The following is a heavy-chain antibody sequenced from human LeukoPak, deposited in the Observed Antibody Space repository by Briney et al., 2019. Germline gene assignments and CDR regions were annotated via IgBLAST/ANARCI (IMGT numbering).Heavy chain of an antibody. CDR3: ARVGYYASGPFSYFDY. Sequence: GGSLRLSCAASGFTFSSYGMHWVRRAPGKGLEWVAVISYDGSNKYYADSVKGRFTISRDNSKNTLYLQMNSLSVEDTAAYYCARVGYYASGPFSYFDYWGQGTLVTVSS. CDR1: GFTFSSYG. J-gene: IGHJ4*02. CDR2: ISYDGSNK. D-gene: IGHD3-10*01. V-gene: IGHV3-30*03.